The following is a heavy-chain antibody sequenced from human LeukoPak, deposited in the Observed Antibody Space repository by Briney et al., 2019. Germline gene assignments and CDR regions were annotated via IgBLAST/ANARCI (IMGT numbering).Heavy chain of an antibody. D-gene: IGHD3-3*01. V-gene: IGHV3-21*01. CDR3: ARNRGVTIFGVVLDAFDI. CDR1: GFTFSSYS. J-gene: IGHJ3*02. CDR2: ISSSSSYI. Sequence: GGSLRLSCAASGFTFSSYSMNWVRQAPGKGLEWVSSISSSSSYIYYADSVKGRFTISRDNAKNSLYLQMNSLRAEDTAVYYCARNRGVTIFGVVLDAFDIWGQGTMVTVSS.